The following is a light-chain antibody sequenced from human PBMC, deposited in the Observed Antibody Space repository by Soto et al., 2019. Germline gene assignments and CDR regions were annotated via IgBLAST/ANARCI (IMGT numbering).Light chain of an antibody. CDR3: KQRSNWPHCT. J-gene: IGKJ2*02. V-gene: IGKV3-11*01. Sequence: EIVLTQSPATLSLSPGERATLSFRASQSVTNYLAWYQQKPGQAPRLLIYDASNRATGIPDRFSGSGSGTHFTLTISSLEPEDSAVYYCKQRSNWPHCTFGQGTKLEIK. CDR1: QSVTNY. CDR2: DAS.